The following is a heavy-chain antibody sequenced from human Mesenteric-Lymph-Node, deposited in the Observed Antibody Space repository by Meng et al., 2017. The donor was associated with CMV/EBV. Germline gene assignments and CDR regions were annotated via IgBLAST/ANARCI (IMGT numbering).Heavy chain of an antibody. Sequence: VSGGSINRGSVYWTWIRQPAGKGLEWIGRIYSTGFVKYNPSLKSRVTISLDASKNQFSLTLSSVSVADTAVYYCARESGEAVKYFQYWGQGTLVTVSS. V-gene: IGHV4-61*02. CDR3: ARESGEAVKYFQY. CDR1: GGSINRGSVY. J-gene: IGHJ1*01. D-gene: IGHD1-26*01. CDR2: IYSTGFV.